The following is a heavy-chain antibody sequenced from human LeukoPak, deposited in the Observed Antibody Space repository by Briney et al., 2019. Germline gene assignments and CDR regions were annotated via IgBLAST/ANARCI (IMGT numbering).Heavy chain of an antibody. Sequence: SETLSLTCAVYGGSFSGYYWSWIRQPPGKGLEWIGYIYYSGSTNYNPSLKSRVTISVDTSKNQFSLKLSSVTAADTAVYYCARYYYGSGSYYMDYWGQGTLVTVSS. J-gene: IGHJ4*02. CDR1: GGSFSGYY. CDR2: IYYSGST. V-gene: IGHV4-59*01. CDR3: ARYYYGSGSYYMDY. D-gene: IGHD3-10*01.